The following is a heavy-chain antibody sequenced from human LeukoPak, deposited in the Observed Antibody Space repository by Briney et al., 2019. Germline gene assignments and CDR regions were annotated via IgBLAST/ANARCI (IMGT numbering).Heavy chain of an antibody. Sequence: QTGGSLRLSCTASGFTFGDYAMSWFRQAPGKGLEWVGFIRSKAYGGTTEYAASVKGRFTISRDDSKSIAYLQMNSLKTEDTAVYYCTREFVDYYGSGSYEASFDYWGQGTLVTVSS. J-gene: IGHJ4*02. V-gene: IGHV3-49*03. CDR1: GFTFGDYA. CDR3: TREFVDYYGSGSYEASFDY. D-gene: IGHD3-10*01. CDR2: IRSKAYGGTT.